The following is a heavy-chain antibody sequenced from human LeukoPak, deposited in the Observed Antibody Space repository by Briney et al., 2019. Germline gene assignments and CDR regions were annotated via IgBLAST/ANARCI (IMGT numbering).Heavy chain of an antibody. Sequence: GGSLRLSCAASGFIFSSYIIHRVRQAPGKGLEWVAVISYDGSNKYYADSVKGRFTISRDDSKNTLYLQMNSLRAEDTAVYYCARQTVTMWTNWFDPWGQGTLVTVSS. CDR1: GFIFSSYI. J-gene: IGHJ5*02. CDR2: ISYDGSNK. V-gene: IGHV3-30*04. CDR3: ARQTVTMWTNWFDP. D-gene: IGHD4-11*01.